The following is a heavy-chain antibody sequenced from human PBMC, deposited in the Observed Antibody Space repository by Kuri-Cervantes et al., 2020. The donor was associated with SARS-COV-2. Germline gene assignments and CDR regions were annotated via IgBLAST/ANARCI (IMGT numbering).Heavy chain of an antibody. D-gene: IGHD3-10*01. J-gene: IGHJ6*02. CDR3: ARARVRGLITAYYYYGMDV. Sequence: ASVKVSCKASGYTFTGYYIHWVRQAPGQGLEWMGWINSNSGGTNYAQKSQGWVTMTRDTSINTAYMELSRLRSDDTAVYYCARARVRGLITAYYYYGMDVWGQGTTVTVSS. CDR1: GYTFTGYY. CDR2: INSNSGGT. V-gene: IGHV1-2*04.